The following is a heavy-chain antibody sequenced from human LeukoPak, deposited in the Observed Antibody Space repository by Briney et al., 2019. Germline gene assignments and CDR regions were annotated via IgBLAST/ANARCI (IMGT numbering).Heavy chain of an antibody. J-gene: IGHJ3*02. D-gene: IGHD6-19*01. CDR1: GGTFSSYA. V-gene: IGHV1-69*10. Sequence: GASVKVSCKASGGTFSSYAISWVRQAPGQGLEWMGGIIPILGIANYAQKFQGRVTITADKSTSTAYMELSSLRSEDTAVYYCVAGYSSGWQEGAFDIWGQGTMVTVSS. CDR2: IIPILGIA. CDR3: VAGYSSGWQEGAFDI.